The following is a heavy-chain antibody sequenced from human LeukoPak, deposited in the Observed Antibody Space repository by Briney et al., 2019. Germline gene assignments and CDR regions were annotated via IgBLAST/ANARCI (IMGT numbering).Heavy chain of an antibody. CDR1: GFTLSSYG. V-gene: IGHV3-30*18. J-gene: IGHJ6*02. D-gene: IGHD4-23*01. Sequence: PGRSLRLSCAASGFTLSSYGMHWVRQAPGKGLEWVAVISYAGSNKYYVDSVKGRFTISRDNSKNTLYLQMNSLRAEDTAVYYCAKDSLRWSYFYYGMDVWGQGTTVTASS. CDR3: AKDSLRWSYFYYGMDV. CDR2: ISYAGSNK.